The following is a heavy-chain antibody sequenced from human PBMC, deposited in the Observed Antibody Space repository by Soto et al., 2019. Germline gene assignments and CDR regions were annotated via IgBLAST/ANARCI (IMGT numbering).Heavy chain of an antibody. CDR1: GFTFSSHV. J-gene: IGHJ6*02. CDR3: TKGWLDG. Sequence: ELQLLESGGGLVQPGGSLRLSCVASGFTFSSHVMNWARQAPGRGLEWVSSVGGSGGTYYADSARGRFTISRDNSKNTVNLQMNSLKAEDTAVYYCTKGWLDGWGQGTTVSVSS. D-gene: IGHD2-15*01. V-gene: IGHV3-23*01. CDR2: VGGSGGT.